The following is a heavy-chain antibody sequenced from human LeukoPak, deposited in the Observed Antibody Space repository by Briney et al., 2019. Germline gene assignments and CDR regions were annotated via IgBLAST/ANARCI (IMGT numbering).Heavy chain of an antibody. CDR3: ARSTVGADSYFDY. Sequence: SVKVSCKASGGTFSSYAISWVRQAPGQGLEWMGGIIPIFGTANYAQKFQGRVTITADESTSTAYMKLSSLRSEDTAVYYCARSTVGADSYFDYWGQGTLVTVSS. J-gene: IGHJ4*02. V-gene: IGHV1-69*13. CDR1: GGTFSSYA. CDR2: IIPIFGTA. D-gene: IGHD1-26*01.